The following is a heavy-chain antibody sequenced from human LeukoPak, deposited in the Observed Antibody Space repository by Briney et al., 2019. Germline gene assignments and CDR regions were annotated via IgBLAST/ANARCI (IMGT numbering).Heavy chain of an antibody. V-gene: IGHV4-30-2*01. CDR1: GGSISSGSYS. Sequence: SETLSLTCAVSGGSISSGSYSWSWIRQPPGKGLEWIGYIYHSGSTYYNPSLKSRVTISVDRSKNQFSLKLSSVTAADTAVYYCAGLYCSSTSCYPPEHWGQGTLVTVSS. CDR2: IYHSGST. CDR3: AGLYCSSTSCYPPEH. J-gene: IGHJ1*01. D-gene: IGHD2-2*01.